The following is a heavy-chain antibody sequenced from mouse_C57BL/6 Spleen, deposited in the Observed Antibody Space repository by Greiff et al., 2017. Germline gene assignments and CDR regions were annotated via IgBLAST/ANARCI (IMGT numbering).Heavy chain of an antibody. Sequence: VQLQESGAELVRPGTSVKVSCKASGYAFTNYLIEWVKQRPGQGLEWIGVINPGSGGTNYNEKFKGKATLTADKSSSTAYMQLSSLTSEDSAVYFCARSGTMVTTGDYWGQGTTLTVSS. CDR2: INPGSGGT. V-gene: IGHV1-54*01. CDR1: GYAFTNYL. D-gene: IGHD2-2*01. CDR3: ARSGTMVTTGDY. J-gene: IGHJ2*01.